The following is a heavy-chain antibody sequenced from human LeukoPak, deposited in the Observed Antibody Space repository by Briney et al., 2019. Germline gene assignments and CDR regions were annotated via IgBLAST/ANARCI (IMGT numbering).Heavy chain of an antibody. J-gene: IGHJ4*02. CDR1: GGSISSSSFY. CDR2: IYYSGST. D-gene: IGHD5-18*01. Sequence: SEALSLTCTVSGGSISSSSFYWGWVRQPPGKGLEWIGNIYYSGSTYYNPSLKSRVTISVDTSKNQFSLKLSSVIAADTAVYYCARHKGYTYGYGDYWGQGTLVTVSS. CDR3: ARHKGYTYGYGDY. V-gene: IGHV4-39*01.